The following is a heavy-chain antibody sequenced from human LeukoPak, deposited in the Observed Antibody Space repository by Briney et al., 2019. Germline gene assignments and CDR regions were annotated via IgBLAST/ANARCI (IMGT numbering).Heavy chain of an antibody. CDR2: ISRTGNSI. Sequence: TGGSLRLSCAASGFTLSRYEMNWVRLAPGKGLEWISYISRTGNSIYYADSVKGRFTISRDSAKNSLYLQMNSLRAEDTAVYYCARGPYSSNWYVDYWGQGTLVTVAS. CDR3: ARGPYSSNWYVDY. J-gene: IGHJ4*02. D-gene: IGHD6-13*01. V-gene: IGHV3-48*03. CDR1: GFTLSRYE.